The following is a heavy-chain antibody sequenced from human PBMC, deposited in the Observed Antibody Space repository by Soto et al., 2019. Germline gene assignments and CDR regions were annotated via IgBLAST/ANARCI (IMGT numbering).Heavy chain of an antibody. D-gene: IGHD3-10*01. CDR3: VKEPASYRTFDY. CDR2: IRNNGGST. CDR1: GFTFSNYG. J-gene: IGHJ4*02. Sequence: PGGSLRLSCLASGFTFSNYGMHWVRQAPGKGLEYVSAIRNNGGSTYYADSVKGRFTISRDNSKNTLYLQMSSLRAEDTAVYYCVKEPASYRTFDYWGQGTLVTVSS. V-gene: IGHV3-64D*06.